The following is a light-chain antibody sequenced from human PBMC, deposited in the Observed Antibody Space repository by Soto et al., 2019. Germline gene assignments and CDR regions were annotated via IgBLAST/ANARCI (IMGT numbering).Light chain of an antibody. Sequence: AIQMTQSPSSLSASVGDRFNITCLASQGIGNDLGWYQQKPGKAPKLLIYAASNLPSGVPSRFSGSGSGTDFTLTISGLQPDDFATYYCLQDSNYPLTFGGGTKVDI. CDR3: LQDSNYPLT. CDR2: AAS. V-gene: IGKV1-6*01. CDR1: QGIGND. J-gene: IGKJ4*01.